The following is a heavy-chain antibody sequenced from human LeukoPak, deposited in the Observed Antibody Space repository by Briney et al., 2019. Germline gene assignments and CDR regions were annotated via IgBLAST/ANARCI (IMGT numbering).Heavy chain of an antibody. CDR1: GGSISSSNW. CDR3: ARVAPVAAAGALDY. V-gene: IGHV4-4*02. J-gene: IGHJ4*02. CDR2: IYRSGST. Sequence: SGTLSLTCAVSGGSISSSNWWSWVRQPPGKGLEWIGEIYRSGSTNYNPSLKSRVTISVDKSKNQFSLKLSSVTAADTAVYYCARVAPVAAAGALDYWGQGTLVTVSS. D-gene: IGHD6-13*01.